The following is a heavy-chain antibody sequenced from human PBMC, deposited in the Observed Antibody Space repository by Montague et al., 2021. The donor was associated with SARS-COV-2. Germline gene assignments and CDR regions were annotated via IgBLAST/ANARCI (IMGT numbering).Heavy chain of an antibody. V-gene: IGHV3-7*01. CDR3: ARGSTGWYAIFGHYGMDV. CDR2: IKHDGSEK. D-gene: IGHD6-19*01. CDR1: RFTFSDFW. Sequence: SLRLSCSASRFTFSDFWMNWVRQAPGKGLEWVADIKHDGSEKSYVDSVKGLFTISRDNAKNSLYLQMNSLRAEDTAVYYCARGSTGWYAIFGHYGMDVWGQGTTVTVSS. J-gene: IGHJ6*02.